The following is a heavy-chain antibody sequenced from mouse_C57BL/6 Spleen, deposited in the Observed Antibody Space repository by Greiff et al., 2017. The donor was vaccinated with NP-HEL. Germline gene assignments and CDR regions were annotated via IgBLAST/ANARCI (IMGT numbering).Heavy chain of an antibody. D-gene: IGHD2-3*01. J-gene: IGHJ1*03. V-gene: IGHV1-55*01. CDR1: GYTFTSYW. CDR3: AREEGYDGPHCYFDV. Sequence: QVQLQQPGAELVKPGASVKMSCKASGYTFTSYWITWVKQRPGQGLEWIGDIYPGSGSTNYNEKFKSKATLTVDTSSSTAYMQLSSLTSEDSAVYYCAREEGYDGPHCYFDVWGTGTTVTVSS. CDR2: IYPGSGST.